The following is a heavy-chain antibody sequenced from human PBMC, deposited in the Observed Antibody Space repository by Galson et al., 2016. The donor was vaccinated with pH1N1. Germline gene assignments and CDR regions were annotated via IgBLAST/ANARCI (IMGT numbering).Heavy chain of an antibody. J-gene: IGHJ4*02. V-gene: IGHV3-7*01. CDR3: ARKIGAD. Sequence: SLRLSCAASGVIFSSYWMSWVRQAPGHGLEWVAHIKPDRSQIYYVDSGKGRFTISRDNAKNSPYLQMNSLRVEDTAVYYCARKIGADWGQGTLVTVSS. CDR1: GVIFSSYW. D-gene: IGHD1-26*01. CDR2: IKPDRSQI.